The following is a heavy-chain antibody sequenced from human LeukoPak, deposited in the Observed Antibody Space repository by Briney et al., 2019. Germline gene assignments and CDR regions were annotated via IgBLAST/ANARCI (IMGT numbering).Heavy chain of an antibody. CDR2: IKQDGSEK. Sequence: PGGSLRVSCAASGFTFSSFAMSWVRQAPGKGLEWVANIKQDGSEKYYVDSVKGRFTISRDNAKNSLYLQMNSLRAEDTAVYYCARWEVATTQRDYYYYYGMDVWGQGTTVTVSS. CDR3: ARWEVATTQRDYYYYYGMDV. J-gene: IGHJ6*02. V-gene: IGHV3-7*01. CDR1: GFTFSSFA. D-gene: IGHD5-24*01.